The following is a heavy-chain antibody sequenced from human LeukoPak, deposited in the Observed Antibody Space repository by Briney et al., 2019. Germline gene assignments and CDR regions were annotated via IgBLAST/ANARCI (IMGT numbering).Heavy chain of an antibody. J-gene: IGHJ4*02. Sequence: PSETLSLTCTVSGGSISSGDYYWSWIRQPPGKGLEWIRYIYYSGSTYYNPSLKSRVTISVDTSKNQFSLKLSSVTAADMAVYYCARDRVVAARGPPAAVDYWGQGTLVTVSS. D-gene: IGHD2-15*01. V-gene: IGHV4-30-4*01. CDR2: IYYSGST. CDR3: ARDRVVAARGPPAAVDY. CDR1: GGSISSGDYY.